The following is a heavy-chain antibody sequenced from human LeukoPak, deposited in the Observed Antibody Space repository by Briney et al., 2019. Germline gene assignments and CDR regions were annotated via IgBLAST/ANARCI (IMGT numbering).Heavy chain of an antibody. J-gene: IGHJ4*02. Sequence: SETLSLTCAVSGGSFSGYYWNWIRQPPGNGLEWIGEINPSAGTNYSPSLKSRVTISVDTSTNQFSLKVTSVTAADTAVYYCARGNNRDRLANWGQRTLVTVSS. CDR2: INPSAGT. V-gene: IGHV4-34*01. CDR3: ARGNNRDRLAN. D-gene: IGHD3-16*01. CDR1: GGSFSGYY.